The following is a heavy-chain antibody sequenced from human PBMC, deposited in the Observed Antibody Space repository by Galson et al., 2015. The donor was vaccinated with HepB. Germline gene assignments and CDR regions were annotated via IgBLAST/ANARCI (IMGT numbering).Heavy chain of an antibody. D-gene: IGHD2-2*01. V-gene: IGHV3-21*01. Sequence: SLRLSCAASGFTFSSCSMNWVRQAPGKGLEWVSSISSSSSYIYYADSMKGRFTISRDNSRNTVYLQMNSLRAEDTAVYYCARDDCSTTSCLAYWGQGTLVTVSS. CDR2: ISSSSSYI. CDR1: GFTFSSCS. CDR3: ARDDCSTTSCLAY. J-gene: IGHJ4*02.